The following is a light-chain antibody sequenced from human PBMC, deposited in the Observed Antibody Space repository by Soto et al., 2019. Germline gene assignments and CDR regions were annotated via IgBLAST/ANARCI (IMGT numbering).Light chain of an antibody. CDR3: QSHDSSLNSWV. CDR2: GNT. V-gene: IGLV1-40*01. Sequence: QSVLTQPPSMSGAPGQRVTISCTGSSSNIGAGYDVHWYQHLPGTAPKLLIYGNTNRPSGVPDRFSGSKSGTSASLAITGLQAEDEADYCCQSHDSSLNSWVFGGGTKLTVL. J-gene: IGLJ3*02. CDR1: SSNIGAGYD.